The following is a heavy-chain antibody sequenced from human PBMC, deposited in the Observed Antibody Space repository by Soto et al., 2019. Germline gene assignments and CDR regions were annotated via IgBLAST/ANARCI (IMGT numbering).Heavy chain of an antibody. CDR1: GGSISSYY. V-gene: IGHV4-59*08. D-gene: IGHD2-8*01. J-gene: IGHJ4*02. Sequence: PSETLSLTCTVSGGSISSYYWSWIRQPPGKGLEWIGYIYYSGSTNYNPSLKSRVTISVDTSKNQFSLKLSSVTAADTAVYYCAADVPVESPLIDHWGQGILVTVSS. CDR3: AADVPVESPLIDH. CDR2: IYYSGST.